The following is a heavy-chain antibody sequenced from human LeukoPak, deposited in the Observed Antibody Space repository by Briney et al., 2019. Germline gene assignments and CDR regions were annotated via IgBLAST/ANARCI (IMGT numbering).Heavy chain of an antibody. CDR1: GFTFSGSA. CDR2: IRSKANSYAT. J-gene: IGHJ4*02. D-gene: IGHD3-3*01. V-gene: IGHV3-73*01. CDR3: TRRTKDTIFGVAPFDY. Sequence: GGSLRLSCAASGFTFSGSAMHWVRQASGKGLEWVGRIRSKANSYATAYAASVKGSFTISRDDSKNTAYLQMNSLKTEDTAVYYCTRRTKDTIFGVAPFDYWGQGTLVTVSS.